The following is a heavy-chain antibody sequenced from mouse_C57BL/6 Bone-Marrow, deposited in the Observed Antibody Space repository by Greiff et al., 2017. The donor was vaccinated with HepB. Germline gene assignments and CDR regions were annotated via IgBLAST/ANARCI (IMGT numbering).Heavy chain of an antibody. D-gene: IGHD1-1*02. CDR3: TTNYGPYGGFAY. J-gene: IGHJ3*01. CDR1: GFNIKDDY. Sequence: EVQLQQSGAELVRPGASVKLSCTASGFNIKDDYMHWVKQRPEQGLEWIGWIDPENGDTEYASKFQGKATITADTSSNTAYLQLSSLTSEDTAVYYCTTNYGPYGGFAYWGQGTLVTVSA. V-gene: IGHV14-4*01. CDR2: IDPENGDT.